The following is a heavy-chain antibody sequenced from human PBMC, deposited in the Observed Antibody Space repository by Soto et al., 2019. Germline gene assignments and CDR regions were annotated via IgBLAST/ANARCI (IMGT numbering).Heavy chain of an antibody. Sequence: ASVKLSCEASGYTFTSYGISWVRQAPGQGLEWVRWISAYNGNTNYAQKLQGRVTITRDTSASTAYMGLSSLRPEDTAVYYCARDMYYDFWSGLFDYWGQGTLVTVSS. CDR3: ARDMYYDFWSGLFDY. D-gene: IGHD3-3*01. J-gene: IGHJ4*02. V-gene: IGHV1-18*01. CDR1: GYTFTSYG. CDR2: ISAYNGNT.